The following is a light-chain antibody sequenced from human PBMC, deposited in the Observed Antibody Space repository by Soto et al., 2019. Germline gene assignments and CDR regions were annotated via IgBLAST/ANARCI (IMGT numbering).Light chain of an antibody. CDR1: QTISTY. CDR3: QQSYTTPRT. V-gene: IGKV1-39*01. Sequence: IQMTQSPSSLSASIGDRVTITCRASQTISTYLNWYRQKPGKAPESLIFGASNVRTGVPSRLSGSGSGTDFTLTISSLQPEDFATYYCQQSYTTPRTFGQGTKVDIK. J-gene: IGKJ1*01. CDR2: GAS.